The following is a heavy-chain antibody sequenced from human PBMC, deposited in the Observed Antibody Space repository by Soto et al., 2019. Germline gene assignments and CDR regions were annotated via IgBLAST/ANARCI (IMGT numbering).Heavy chain of an antibody. D-gene: IGHD4-17*01. CDR1: GFTFSSYE. Sequence: EVQLVESGGGLVQPGGSLRLSCAASGFTFSSYEMNWVRQAPGKGLEWVSYISSSGSTIYYADSVKGRFTISRDNAKNSLYLQMNSLRAEDTAVYYCARIFVPSGQMYGDYVDDYWGQGTLVTVSS. J-gene: IGHJ4*02. CDR2: ISSSGSTI. V-gene: IGHV3-48*03. CDR3: ARIFVPSGQMYGDYVDDY.